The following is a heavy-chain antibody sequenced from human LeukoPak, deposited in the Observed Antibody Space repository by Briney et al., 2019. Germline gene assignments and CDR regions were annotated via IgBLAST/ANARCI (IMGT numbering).Heavy chain of an antibody. CDR2: IKHDGSEK. Sequence: GGSLRLSCVASGFTFSSYWMSWVRQAPGKGLEWVANIKHDGSEKYYVDSVKGRFTISRDNAENSLYVQMNSLRAEDTAVYYCARGIAVAGTGMDVWGQGTTVTVSS. D-gene: IGHD6-19*01. CDR1: GFTFSSYW. V-gene: IGHV3-7*03. J-gene: IGHJ6*02. CDR3: ARGIAVAGTGMDV.